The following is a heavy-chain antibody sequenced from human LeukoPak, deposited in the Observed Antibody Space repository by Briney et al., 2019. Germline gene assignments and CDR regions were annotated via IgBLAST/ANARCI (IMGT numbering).Heavy chain of an antibody. D-gene: IGHD2-2*01. J-gene: IGHJ6*03. CDR2: IFSTGST. V-gene: IGHV4-4*07. CDR1: GGSINNYY. Sequence: SETLSLTCTVSGGSINNYYWSWIRQPAGKGLEWIGRIFSTGSTNYNPSLRGRVTISVDTSKNQFSLKLSSVTAADTAVYYCARVGGKIGYCSSTSCYAHGTYMDVWGKGTTVTVSS. CDR3: ARVGGKIGYCSSTSCYAHGTYMDV.